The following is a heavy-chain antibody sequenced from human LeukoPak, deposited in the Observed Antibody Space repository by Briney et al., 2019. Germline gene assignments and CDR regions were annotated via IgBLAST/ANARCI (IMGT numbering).Heavy chain of an antibody. J-gene: IGHJ4*02. V-gene: IGHV3-20*04. CDR2: INWKGGST. CDR3: ASLYVVTTVVN. Sequence: GPLRLSCAASGFTFDDYGMSWVRQAPGKGLEWVSGINWKGGSTGYADSVKGRFTISRDNAKNSLYLQMNSLRAEDTALYYRASLYVVTTVVNWGQGNLVTVSS. D-gene: IGHD4-23*01. CDR1: GFTFDDYG.